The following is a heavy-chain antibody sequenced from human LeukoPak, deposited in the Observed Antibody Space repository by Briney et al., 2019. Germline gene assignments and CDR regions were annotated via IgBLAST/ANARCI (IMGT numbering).Heavy chain of an antibody. CDR1: GFTFSSHS. CDR3: ARGSHHFDS. Sequence: GGSLRLSCAASGFTFSSHSMQWVRQVPGKGLVWVSRINSDGSDTNYADSVKGRFAISRDNAKNTVYLQMNSLRVEDTAVYYCARGSHHFDSWGQGTLVTVSS. CDR2: INSDGSDT. V-gene: IGHV3-74*01. J-gene: IGHJ5*01.